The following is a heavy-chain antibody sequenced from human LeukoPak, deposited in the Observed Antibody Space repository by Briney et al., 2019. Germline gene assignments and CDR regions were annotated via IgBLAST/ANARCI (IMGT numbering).Heavy chain of an antibody. V-gene: IGHV3-23*01. Sequence: HPGGSLRLSCAASGFTFSSYAMSWVRQAPGKGLEWVSAISGSGGSIYYADSVKGRFTISRDNSKNTLYLQMNSLRAEDTAVYYCAKGGLSVTTWGLFDYWGQGTLVTVSS. D-gene: IGHD4-17*01. CDR3: AKGGLSVTTWGLFDY. CDR2: ISGSGGSI. CDR1: GFTFSSYA. J-gene: IGHJ4*02.